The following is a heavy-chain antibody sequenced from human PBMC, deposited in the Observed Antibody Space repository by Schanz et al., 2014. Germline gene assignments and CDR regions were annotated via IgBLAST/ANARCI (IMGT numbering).Heavy chain of an antibody. V-gene: IGHV3-43*01. J-gene: IGHJ6*02. Sequence: VQLVESGGVVVQPGGSLRLSCAASGFTFDDYTMHWVRQAPGKGLEWVSLITWDGGITYYADSLKGRFTISRDNSKNSLYLQMNSLRAEDTALYYCAKDRQTTVNRVGYYYGMDVWGQGTTVTVSS. CDR1: GFTFDDYT. CDR2: ITWDGGIT. D-gene: IGHD4-4*01. CDR3: AKDRQTTVNRVGYYYGMDV.